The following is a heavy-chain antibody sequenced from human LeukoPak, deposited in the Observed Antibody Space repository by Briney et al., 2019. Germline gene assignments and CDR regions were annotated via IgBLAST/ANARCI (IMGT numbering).Heavy chain of an antibody. CDR1: GGSISSSSYY. D-gene: IGHD2-2*01. CDR3: ARQLGYCSSTSGYADKVDY. V-gene: IGHV4-39*01. Sequence: SETLSLTCTVSGGSISSSSYYWGWIRPPPGQGLVWIGSIYYSGSSYYNPSLKSRVTISVDTSKNQFSLKLSSVTAADTAVYYCARQLGYCSSTSGYADKVDYWGQGTLVTVSS. CDR2: IYYSGSS. J-gene: IGHJ4*02.